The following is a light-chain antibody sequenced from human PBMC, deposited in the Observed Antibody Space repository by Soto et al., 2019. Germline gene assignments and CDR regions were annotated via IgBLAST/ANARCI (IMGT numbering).Light chain of an antibody. V-gene: IGKV1-17*01. CDR2: AAS. CDR3: LQHNTYPYT. CDR1: QVIRNY. J-gene: IGKJ2*01. Sequence: IQMTQSPSSLSASVGDRVTLTCRASQVIRNYLGWYQQKPGKAPKRLIYAASSLEGGVPSRFSGSGSATEFTLTISSLQPEDFATYYCLQHNTYPYTFGQGTKLEIK.